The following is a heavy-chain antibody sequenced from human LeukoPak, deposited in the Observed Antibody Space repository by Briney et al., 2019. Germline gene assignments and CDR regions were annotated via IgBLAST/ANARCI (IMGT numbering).Heavy chain of an antibody. D-gene: IGHD1-7*01. Sequence: PGGSLRLSCAASGFTFSSYEMNWVRQAPGKGLEWVSAISGSGGSTYYADSVKGRSTISRDNSKNTLYLQMNSLRAEDTAVYYCAKRRGLELLYYYYMDVWGKGTTVTVSS. CDR2: ISGSGGST. CDR1: GFTFSSYE. V-gene: IGHV3-23*01. CDR3: AKRRGLELLYYYYMDV. J-gene: IGHJ6*03.